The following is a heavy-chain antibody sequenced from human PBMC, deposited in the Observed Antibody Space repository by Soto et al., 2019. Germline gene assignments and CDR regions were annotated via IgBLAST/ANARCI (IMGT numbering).Heavy chain of an antibody. J-gene: IGHJ4*02. V-gene: IGHV4-31*03. Sequence: QVQLQESGPGLVKPSQTLSLTCTVSGGSISSGGYYWSWIRQHPGKGLEWIGYIYYSGSTYYNPSLKSRVTIPVDTSKNQFSLKLSSVTAADTAVYYCARSGSGRAFDYLCQGTLVTDSS. CDR1: GGSISSGGYY. CDR2: IYYSGST. D-gene: IGHD3-10*01. CDR3: ARSGSGRAFDY.